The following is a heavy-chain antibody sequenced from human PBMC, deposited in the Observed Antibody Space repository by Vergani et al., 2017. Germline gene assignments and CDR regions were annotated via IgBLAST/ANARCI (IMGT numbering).Heavy chain of an antibody. V-gene: IGHV4-31*03. D-gene: IGHD5-18*01. J-gene: IGHJ6*02. CDR2: IYYSGTT. CDR3: ARDTTPPSGDSYGYGGYYYYGMDV. CDR1: GAYVGSGGYY. Sequence: QVQLQESGPGLVKASQTLSLTCSVSGAYVGSGGYYWSWVRQRPGMGLDWIGYIYYSGTTYYNPSLESRLTISLDTSENHLSLKLTSVIAADTAVYYCARDTTPPSGDSYGYGGYYYYGMDVWGQGTTVTVSS.